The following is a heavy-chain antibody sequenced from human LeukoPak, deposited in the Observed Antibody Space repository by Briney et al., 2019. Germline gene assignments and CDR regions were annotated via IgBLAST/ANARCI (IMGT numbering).Heavy chain of an antibody. D-gene: IGHD6-13*01. CDR2: INSDGSGR. J-gene: IGHJ4*02. CDR1: GFTFSNYW. CDR3: ASASSHRIAAGGDY. Sequence: GGSLRLSCAASGFTFSNYWMHWVRQAPGKGLVWVSRINSDGSGRNYADSVTGRFTISRDNAKNTLYLQMNSLRAEDTAVYYCASASSHRIAAGGDYWGQGTLVTVSS. V-gene: IGHV3-74*01.